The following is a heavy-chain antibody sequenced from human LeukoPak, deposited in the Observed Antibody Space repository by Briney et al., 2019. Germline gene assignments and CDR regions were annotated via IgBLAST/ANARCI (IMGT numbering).Heavy chain of an antibody. CDR1: GFTVSSNY. Sequence: GGSLRLSCAASGFTVSSNYMSWVRQAPGKGLEWVSVIYSGGSTYYADSVKGRFTISRDNSKNTLYLQMNSLRAEDTAVYYCARESGYSYVGYWGQGTRVTVSS. CDR2: IYSGGST. J-gene: IGHJ4*02. V-gene: IGHV3-53*01. CDR3: ARESGYSYVGY. D-gene: IGHD5-18*01.